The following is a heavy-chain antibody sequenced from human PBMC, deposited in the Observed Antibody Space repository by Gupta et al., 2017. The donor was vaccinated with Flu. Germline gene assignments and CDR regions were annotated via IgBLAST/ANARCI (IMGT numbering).Heavy chain of an antibody. CDR3: ARVNVATTKGNNWFDP. V-gene: IGHV1-2*02. D-gene: IGHD5-12*01. J-gene: IGHJ5*02. Sequence: APGQGREWMGWISPNGGATHYAQKFQGRVTMTRDTSISTAYRELSNLRSDDTAIYFCARVNVATTKGNNWFDPWGQGTLVTVSS. CDR2: ISPNGGAT.